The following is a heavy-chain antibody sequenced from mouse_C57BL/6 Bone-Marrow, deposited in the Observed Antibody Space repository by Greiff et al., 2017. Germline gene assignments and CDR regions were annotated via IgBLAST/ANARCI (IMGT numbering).Heavy chain of an antibody. CDR2: IDPSDSYT. V-gene: IGHV1-69*01. J-gene: IGHJ2*01. CDR3: AREGYGFHFDY. D-gene: IGHD2-2*01. CDR1: GYTFTSYW. Sequence: QVQLQQPGAELVMPGASVKLSCKASGYTFTSYWMHWVKQRPGQGLEWIGEIDPSDSYTNYNQKFKGKSTLTVDKSSSTAYMQLSSLTSEDSAVYSCAREGYGFHFDYWGQGTTLTVSS.